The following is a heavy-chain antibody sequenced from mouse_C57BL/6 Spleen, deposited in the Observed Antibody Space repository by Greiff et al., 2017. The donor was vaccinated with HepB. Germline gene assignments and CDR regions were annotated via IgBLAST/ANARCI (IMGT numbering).Heavy chain of an antibody. J-gene: IGHJ3*01. D-gene: IGHD3-1*01. V-gene: IGHV1-64*01. CDR2: IHPNSGST. CDR1: GYTFTSYW. CDR3: ARSGLAPFAY. Sequence: QVHVKQSGAELVKPGASVKLSCKASGYTFTSYWMHWVKQRPGQGLEWIGMIHPNSGSTNYNEKFKSKATLTVDKSSSTAYMQLSSLTSEDSAVYYCARSGLAPFAYWGQGTLVTVSA.